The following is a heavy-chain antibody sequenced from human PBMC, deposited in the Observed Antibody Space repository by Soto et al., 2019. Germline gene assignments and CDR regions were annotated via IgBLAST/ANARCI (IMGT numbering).Heavy chain of an antibody. V-gene: IGHV4-34*01. CDR1: GGSFSGYY. D-gene: IGHD3-22*01. J-gene: IGHJ6*02. CDR2: INHSGST. CDR3: ARESGRGETNYYDSSGYLISPRSRYGMDV. Sequence: SETLSLTCAVYGGSFSGYYWSWIRQPPGKGLEWIGEINHSGSTNYNPSLKSRVTISVDTSKNQFSLKLSSVTAADTAVYYCARESGRGETNYYDSSGYLISPRSRYGMDVWGQGTAVTVSS.